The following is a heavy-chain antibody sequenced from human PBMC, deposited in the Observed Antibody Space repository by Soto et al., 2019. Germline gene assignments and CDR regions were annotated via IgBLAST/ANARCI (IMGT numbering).Heavy chain of an antibody. CDR3: ALAGGGSGWNWFDL. V-gene: IGHV1-18*01. D-gene: IGHD6-19*01. CDR2: ISAYNGNT. J-gene: IGHJ5*02. Sequence: EASVKVSCKASGYTFTSYGISWVRQAPGQGLEWMGWISAYNGNTNYAQKLQGRVTMTTDTSTSTAYMELRSLRSDDTAVYYCALAGGGSGWNWFDLWGQGNLVTVYS. CDR1: GYTFTSYG.